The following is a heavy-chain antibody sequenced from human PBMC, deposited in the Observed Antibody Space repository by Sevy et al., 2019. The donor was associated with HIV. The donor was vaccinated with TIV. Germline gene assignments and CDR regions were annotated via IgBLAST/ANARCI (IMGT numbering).Heavy chain of an antibody. CDR2: ISSSRSYI. D-gene: IGHD2-2*01. CDR3: ARDPYIVVVAASSPYGMDV. Sequence: GRSLRLSCAASGFTFSSYSMNWLRQAPGKGLEWVSSISSSRSYIYHADSVKGRFTISRDNAKHSLYLQMNSLRAEDTAVYYCARDPYIVVVAASSPYGMDVWGQGTLVPVSS. J-gene: IGHJ6*02. V-gene: IGHV3-21*01. CDR1: GFTFSSYS.